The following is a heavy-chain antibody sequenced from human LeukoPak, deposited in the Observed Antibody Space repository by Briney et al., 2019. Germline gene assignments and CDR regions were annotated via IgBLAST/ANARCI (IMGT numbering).Heavy chain of an antibody. V-gene: IGHV4-59*01. D-gene: IGHD1-1*01. J-gene: IGHJ4*02. CDR2: IYYSGST. CDR1: GGSISSYY. Sequence: SETLSLTCTVSGGSISSYYWSWIRQPPGKGLEWIGYIYYSGSTNYNPSLKSRVTISVDTSKNQSSPKLSSVTAADTAVYYCARVHNWDFDYWGQGTLVTVSS. CDR3: ARVHNWDFDY.